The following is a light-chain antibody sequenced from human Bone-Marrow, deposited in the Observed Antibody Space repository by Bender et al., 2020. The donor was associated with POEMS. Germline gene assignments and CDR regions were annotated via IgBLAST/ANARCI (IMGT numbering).Light chain of an antibody. Sequence: QSALTQPASVSGSPGQPTTISCTGSDVGNYNLVSWYQQHPGKAPRLMLYEDLKRPSGVSSRFSGSKSGNTASLTISGLQAEDEADYYCQSYDNSLGGWVFGGGTKLTVL. CDR3: QSYDNSLGGWV. V-gene: IGLV2-23*01. CDR1: DVGNYNL. J-gene: IGLJ3*02. CDR2: EDL.